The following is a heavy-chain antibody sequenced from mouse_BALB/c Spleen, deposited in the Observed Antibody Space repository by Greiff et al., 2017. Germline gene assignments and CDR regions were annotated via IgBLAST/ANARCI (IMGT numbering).Heavy chain of an antibody. CDR2: INPYNGGT. CDR1: GYSFTGYT. J-gene: IGHJ3*01. CDR3: ARPYYGNYFAWFAY. V-gene: IGHV1S135*01. Sequence: EVQLQQSGPELVKPGASMKISCKASGYSFTGYTMNWVKQSHGKNLEWIGLINPYNGGTSYNQKFKGKATLTVDKSSSTAYMHLSSLTSEDSAVYYCARPYYGNYFAWFAYWGQGTLVTVSA. D-gene: IGHD2-10*01.